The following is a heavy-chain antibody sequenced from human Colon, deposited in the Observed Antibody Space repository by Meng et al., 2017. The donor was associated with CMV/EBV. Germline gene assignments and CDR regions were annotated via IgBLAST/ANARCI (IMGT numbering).Heavy chain of an antibody. V-gene: IGHV3-9*01. CDR3: ARDTTAARSHYFNL. J-gene: IGHJ4*02. D-gene: IGHD2-15*01. Sequence: SLKISCAASGFTFDNYAMHWVRQVPGKGLEWVSGITWNSGTIEYADSVRGRFTISRDNAKNYLYLQMNSLRLEDTAFYYCARDTTAARSHYFNLWGQGTLVTVSS. CDR2: ITWNSGTI. CDR1: GFTFDNYA.